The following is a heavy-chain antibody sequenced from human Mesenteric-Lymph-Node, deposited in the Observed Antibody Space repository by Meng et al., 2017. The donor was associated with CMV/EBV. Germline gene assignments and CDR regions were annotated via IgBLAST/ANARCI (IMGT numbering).Heavy chain of an antibody. V-gene: IGHV3-74*01. J-gene: IGHJ3*02. D-gene: IGHD3-10*01. Sequence: GESLKISCAASGFTFSSYWMHWVRQAPGKGLVWVSRINSDGSSTIYADSVKGRFTISRDNAKNTLYLQMSSLRAEDTAVYYCAKLDGRSIMVRGVINDAFDIWGQGTMVTV. CDR3: AKLDGRSIMVRGVINDAFDI. CDR2: INSDGSST. CDR1: GFTFSSYW.